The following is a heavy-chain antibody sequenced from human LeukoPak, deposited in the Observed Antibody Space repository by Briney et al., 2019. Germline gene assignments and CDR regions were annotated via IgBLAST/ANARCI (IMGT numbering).Heavy chain of an antibody. D-gene: IGHD1-26*01. CDR1: GFTFSSYW. CDR2: INHNGNVN. CDR3: ARPTN. Sequence: GGSLRLSCAVSGFTFSSYWMNWARQAPGKGLEWVASINHNGNVNYYVDSVKGRFTISRDNAKNSLYLQMSNLRAEDTAVYYCARPTNWGQGTLVTVSS. J-gene: IGHJ4*02. V-gene: IGHV3-7*03.